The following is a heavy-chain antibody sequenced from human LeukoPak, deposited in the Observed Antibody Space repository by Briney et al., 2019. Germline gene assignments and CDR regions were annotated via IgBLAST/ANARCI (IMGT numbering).Heavy chain of an antibody. CDR1: GYTFTGYY. D-gene: IGHD4-17*01. Sequence: ASVKVSCKASGYTFTGYYMHWVRQAPGQGLEWMGRINPNSGGTNYAQKFQGRVTMTRDTSISTAYMELSRLTFDDTAVYFCARDNYGTLDYWGQGSLVTVSS. CDR2: INPNSGGT. J-gene: IGHJ4*02. CDR3: ARDNYGTLDY. V-gene: IGHV1-2*06.